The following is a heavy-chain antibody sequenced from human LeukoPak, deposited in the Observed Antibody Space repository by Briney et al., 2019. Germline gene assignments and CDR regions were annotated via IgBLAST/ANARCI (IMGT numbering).Heavy chain of an antibody. V-gene: IGHV5-51*01. CDR2: IYPGDSDT. J-gene: IGHJ5*02. CDR1: GYSFTSYW. Sequence: GESLKISCKGSGYSFTSYWIGWVRQVPGKGLEWMGIIYPGDSDTRYSPSFQGQVTISADKSISTAYLQWSSLKASDTAMYYCARQASAGSYCSGGSCYSGWFDPWGQGTLVTVSS. D-gene: IGHD2-15*01. CDR3: ARQASAGSYCSGGSCYSGWFDP.